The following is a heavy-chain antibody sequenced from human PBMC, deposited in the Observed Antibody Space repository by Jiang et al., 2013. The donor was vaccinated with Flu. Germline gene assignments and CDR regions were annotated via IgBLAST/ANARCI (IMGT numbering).Heavy chain of an antibody. CDR2: FYHSGNT. J-gene: IGHJ5*02. D-gene: IGHD3-10*01. V-gene: IGHV4-59*11. CDR1: GGSISGHY. Sequence: GLVKPSETLSLTCTVSGGSISGHYWSWIRQPPGKGLEWIGNFYHSGNTNYNPSLKSRVIISVDTSKNQFSPKIRSVTAADTAMYYCVREYYSSYKWLDPWGQGILVTVSS. CDR3: VREYYSSYKWLDP.